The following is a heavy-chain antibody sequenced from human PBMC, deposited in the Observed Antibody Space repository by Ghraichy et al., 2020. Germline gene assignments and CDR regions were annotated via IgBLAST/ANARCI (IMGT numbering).Heavy chain of an antibody. Sequence: GSLRLSCTVSGGSISTYYWSWIRQPPGKGLEWIGYISYSGSTNYNPSLKSRVTISIDPSKNQFSLNLSSVTAEDTVVYYCAKSTPVPYDGSGYPHSPHSNYYYGMDVWGQGTTVTVSS. D-gene: IGHD3-22*01. V-gene: IGHV4-59*01. CDR2: ISYSGST. CDR3: AKSTPVPYDGSGYPHSPHSNYYYGMDV. CDR1: GGSISTYY. J-gene: IGHJ6*02.